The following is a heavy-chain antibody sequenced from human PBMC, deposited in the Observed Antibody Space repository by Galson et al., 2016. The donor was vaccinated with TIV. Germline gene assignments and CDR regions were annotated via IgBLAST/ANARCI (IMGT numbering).Heavy chain of an antibody. CDR1: GFSLNTSGMR. CDR3: ARSTARGACIDY. V-gene: IGHV2-70*04. D-gene: IGHD3-10*01. CDR2: IDWDDDK. Sequence: PALVKPTQTLTLTCTFSGFSLNTSGMRVSWIRQPPGKALEWLARIDWDDDKFYSTSLKSRLTIPKDTSKNQVVLRMMNLDPEDTATYFCARSTARGACIDYWGQGTLVTVSS. J-gene: IGHJ4*02.